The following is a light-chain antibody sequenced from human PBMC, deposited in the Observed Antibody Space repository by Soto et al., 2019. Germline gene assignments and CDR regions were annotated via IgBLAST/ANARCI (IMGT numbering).Light chain of an antibody. CDR3: QQSHITQYS. Sequence: DIQMTQSPSSLSVSVGDRVTITCRASQSMNSDLHLYQHRPRETPNLLISRASSLRSGVPTRFSGRGVRTDFTLTISSLQREDCATYYCQQSHITQYSFGQGTKVDIK. V-gene: IGKV1-39*01. J-gene: IGKJ2*03. CDR1: QSMNSD. CDR2: RAS.